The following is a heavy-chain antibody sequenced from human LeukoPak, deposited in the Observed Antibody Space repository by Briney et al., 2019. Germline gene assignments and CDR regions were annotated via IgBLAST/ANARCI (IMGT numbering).Heavy chain of an antibody. CDR1: GYSISRGYY. J-gene: IGHJ4*02. D-gene: IGHD5-24*01. V-gene: IGHV4-38-2*02. CDR3: ARVSRNGWLQYFDY. CDR2: IYQSGST. Sequence: KASESLSLTCTVSGYSISRGYYWVWIRQPPGKGLERIGSIYQSGSTYYNPSLKSRVTISVDTSKNQFSLQRSSVTAVDTAVYYCARVSRNGWLQYFDYWGQGTLVTVSS.